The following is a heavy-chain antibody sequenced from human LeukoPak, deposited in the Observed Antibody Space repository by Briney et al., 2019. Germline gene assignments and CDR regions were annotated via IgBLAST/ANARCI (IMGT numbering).Heavy chain of an antibody. CDR1: GFTFSSYG. D-gene: IGHD5-24*01. J-gene: IGHJ4*02. CDR3: AKDNGDGYNIGGGDYFDY. V-gene: IGHV3-30*18. CDR2: ISYDGSNK. Sequence: GGSLRLSCAASGFTFSSYGMHWVRQAPGKGLEWVAVISYDGSNKYYADSVKGRFTISRDNSKNTLYLQMNSLGAEDTAVYYCAKDNGDGYNIGGGDYFDYWGQGTLVTVSS.